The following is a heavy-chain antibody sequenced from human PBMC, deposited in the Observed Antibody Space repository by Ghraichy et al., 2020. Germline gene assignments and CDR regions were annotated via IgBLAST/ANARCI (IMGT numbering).Heavy chain of an antibody. CDR3: ALVPAATYYYYYYMDV. CDR1: GGSISSSSYY. D-gene: IGHD2-2*01. V-gene: IGHV4-39*01. CDR2: IYYSGST. Sequence: SETLSLTCTVSGGSISSSSYYWGWIRQPPGKGLEWIGSIYYSGSTYYNPSLKSRVTISVDTSKNQFSLKLSSVTAADTAVYYCALVPAATYYYYYYMDVWGKGTTVTVSS. J-gene: IGHJ6*03.